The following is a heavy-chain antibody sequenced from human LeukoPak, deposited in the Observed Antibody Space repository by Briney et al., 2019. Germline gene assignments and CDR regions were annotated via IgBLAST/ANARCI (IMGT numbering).Heavy chain of an antibody. CDR3: ARGLTVTTTSYYLDY. Sequence: PSETLSLTCAVYGGSFSGYYWSWIRQPPGKGLEWIGEINHSGSTNYNPSLKSRVTISVDTSKNQFSLKLSSVTAADTAVYYCARGLTVTTTSYYLDYWGQGTLVTVSS. CDR2: INHSGST. CDR1: GGSFSGYY. V-gene: IGHV4-34*01. D-gene: IGHD4-11*01. J-gene: IGHJ4*02.